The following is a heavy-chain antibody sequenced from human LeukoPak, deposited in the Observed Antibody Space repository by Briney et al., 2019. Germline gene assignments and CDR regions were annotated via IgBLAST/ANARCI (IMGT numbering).Heavy chain of an antibody. CDR2: IIPIFGTA. V-gene: IGHV1-69*01. Sequence: SVKVSCKASGGTFSSYAISWVRQAPGQGLQWMGGIIPIFGTANYAQKFQGRVTITADESTSTAYMELSSLRSEDTAVYYCARGGIAVASAFDIWGQGTMVTVSS. CDR3: ARGGIAVASAFDI. J-gene: IGHJ3*02. CDR1: GGTFSSYA. D-gene: IGHD6-19*01.